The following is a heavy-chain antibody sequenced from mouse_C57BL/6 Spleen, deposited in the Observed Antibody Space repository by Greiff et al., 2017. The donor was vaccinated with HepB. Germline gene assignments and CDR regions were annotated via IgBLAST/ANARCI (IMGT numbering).Heavy chain of an antibody. CDR2: IWGVGST. CDR1: GFSLTSYG. D-gene: IGHD1-1*01. J-gene: IGHJ1*03. CDR3: ARSNYYGSSYDWYFDV. V-gene: IGHV2-6*01. Sequence: VQLQQSGPGLVAPSQSLSITCTVSGFSLTSYGVDWVRQSPGKGLEWLGVIWGVGSTNYNSALKSRLSISKDNSKSQVFLKMNSLQTDDTAMYYCARSNYYGSSYDWYFDVWGTGTTVTVSS.